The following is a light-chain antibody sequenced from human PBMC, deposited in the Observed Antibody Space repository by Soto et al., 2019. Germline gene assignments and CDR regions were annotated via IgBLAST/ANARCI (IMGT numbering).Light chain of an antibody. CDR3: QQYNSYSRMYT. CDR2: KAS. V-gene: IGKV1-5*03. CDR1: QSFCYW. Sequence: DIQMTQSPSTLSASVGDRVTITFRASQSFCYWLGWYQQKPGKAPKLLIYKASSLESGVPSRFSGSGSGTEFTLTISSLQPDDFATYYCQQYNSYSRMYTFGQGTKLEIK. J-gene: IGKJ2*01.